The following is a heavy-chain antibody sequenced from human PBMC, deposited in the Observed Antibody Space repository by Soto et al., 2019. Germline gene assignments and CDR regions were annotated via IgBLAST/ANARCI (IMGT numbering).Heavy chain of an antibody. J-gene: IGHJ4*02. CDR1: GGSIRNYY. D-gene: IGHD2-2*01. CDR3: ARSRGGYCSSTNCPPLDY. CDR2: IYYSGST. V-gene: IGHV4-59*08. Sequence: XETLSLTCTVSGGSIRNYYWSWIRQPPGKGLEWIGYIYYSGSTNYNPSLKSRVTISVDTSKNQFSLKLSSVTAADTAVYYCARSRGGYCSSTNCPPLDYWGQGTLVTVSS.